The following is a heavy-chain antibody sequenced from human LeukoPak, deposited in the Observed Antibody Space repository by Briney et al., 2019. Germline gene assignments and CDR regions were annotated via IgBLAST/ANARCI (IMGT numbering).Heavy chain of an antibody. D-gene: IGHD1-26*01. CDR1: GGSISSSSYY. Sequence: SETLSLTCTVSGGSISSSSYYWGWIRQPPGKGLEWIGYIYYSGSTNYNPSLKSRVTISVDTSKNQFSLKLSSVTAADTAVYYCARVGANGGYMDVWGKGTTVTVSS. J-gene: IGHJ6*03. CDR3: ARVGANGGYMDV. CDR2: IYYSGST. V-gene: IGHV4-61*05.